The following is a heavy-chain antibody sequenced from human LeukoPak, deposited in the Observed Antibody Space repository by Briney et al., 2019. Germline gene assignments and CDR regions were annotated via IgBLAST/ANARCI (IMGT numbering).Heavy chain of an antibody. CDR2: VHESGSS. CDR1: GYSISRGYY. CDR3: VRGEVGDFDS. D-gene: IGHD1-26*01. Sequence: PSETPSLTCAVSGYSISRGYYWGWVRQSPGKRPQWLGSVHESGSSHHNPSLRSRVTIELDTSENEFSLTLTSVTAADSGTYYCVRGEVGDFDSWGQGTLVIVSS. V-gene: IGHV4-38-2*01. J-gene: IGHJ4*02.